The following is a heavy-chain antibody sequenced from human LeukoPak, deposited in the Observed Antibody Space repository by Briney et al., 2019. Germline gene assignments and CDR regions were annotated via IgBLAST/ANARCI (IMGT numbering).Heavy chain of an antibody. CDR3: AREMYVDTAGAFDI. CDR2: IYYSGST. D-gene: IGHD5-18*01. J-gene: IGHJ3*02. Sequence: SETLSLTCSVSGGSISSYYWSWIRQPPGKGLEWIGYIYYSGSTNYNPSLKSRVTISVDTSKNQFSLKLSSVTAADTAVYYCAREMYVDTAGAFDIWGQGTMVTVSS. CDR1: GGSISSYY. V-gene: IGHV4-59*01.